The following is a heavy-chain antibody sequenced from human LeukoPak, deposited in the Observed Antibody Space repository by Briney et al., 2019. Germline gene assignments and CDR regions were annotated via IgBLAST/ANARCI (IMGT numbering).Heavy chain of an antibody. Sequence: GGSLRLSCAASGFTFKNYWMHWVRQAPGKGPMWVSRVTDDGSSTGYADSVKGRFTISRDDAKNTLHLQMNSLRVEDTAVYYCVRGGASTWSWGQGTTVTVSS. CDR1: GFTFKNYW. CDR2: VTDDGSST. V-gene: IGHV3-74*01. J-gene: IGHJ6*02. D-gene: IGHD2-15*01. CDR3: VRGGASTWS.